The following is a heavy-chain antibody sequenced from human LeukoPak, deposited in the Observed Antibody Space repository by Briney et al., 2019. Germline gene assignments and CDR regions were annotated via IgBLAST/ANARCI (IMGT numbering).Heavy chain of an antibody. CDR1: VYTFTGYG. CDR3: ARGVPDYYDSSGYDDAFDI. V-gene: IGHV1-18*01. Sequence: ASVKVSCKPSVYTFTGYGISWVRQAPGQGLEWMGWISAYNGNTNYAQKLQGRVTMTTDTSTSTAYMELRSLRSDDTAVYYCARGVPDYYDSSGYDDAFDIWGQGTMVTVSS. J-gene: IGHJ3*02. CDR2: ISAYNGNT. D-gene: IGHD3-22*01.